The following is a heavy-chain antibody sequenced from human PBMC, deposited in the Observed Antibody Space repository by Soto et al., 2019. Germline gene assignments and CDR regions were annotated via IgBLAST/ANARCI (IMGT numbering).Heavy chain of an antibody. CDR1: GGAISSSSYH. CDR3: ARRIIGSSNFDN. J-gene: IGHJ4*02. D-gene: IGHD6-6*01. V-gene: IGHV4-39*01. Sequence: PSETLSLTCTVPGGAISSSSYHWVWIRQPPGKGLEWIGQTYYSGSTHYSPSLESRVTISVDMSKNEFSLKLTSVTAADTAVYYCARRIIGSSNFDNCGQGTLVTVSS. CDR2: TYYSGST.